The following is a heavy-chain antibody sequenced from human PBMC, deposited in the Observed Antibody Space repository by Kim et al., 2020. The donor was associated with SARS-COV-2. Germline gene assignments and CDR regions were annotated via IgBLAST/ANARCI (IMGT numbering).Heavy chain of an antibody. V-gene: IGHV5-51*01. Sequence: GESLKISCKGSGYSFTSYWIGWVRQMPGKGLEWMGIIYPGDSDTRYSPSFQGQVTISADKSISTAYLQWSSLKASDTAMYYCARPSGYCSSTSCYHHYYGMDVWGQGTTVTVSS. J-gene: IGHJ6*02. D-gene: IGHD2-2*01. CDR1: GYSFTSYW. CDR2: IYPGDSDT. CDR3: ARPSGYCSSTSCYHHYYGMDV.